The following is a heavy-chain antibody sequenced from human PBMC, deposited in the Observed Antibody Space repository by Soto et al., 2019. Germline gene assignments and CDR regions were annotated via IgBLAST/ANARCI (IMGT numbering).Heavy chain of an antibody. J-gene: IGHJ4*02. Sequence: SETLSLTCAVSGGSISRSNWWCWVRQPPGKGLEWIGEIYHSGSTNYNPSLKSRVTISVDKSKNQFSLKLSSVTAADTAVYYCARMSRTDLYDSSGSYYFDYWGQGTLVTVSS. V-gene: IGHV4-4*02. CDR1: GGSISRSNW. D-gene: IGHD3-22*01. CDR3: ARMSRTDLYDSSGSYYFDY. CDR2: IYHSGST.